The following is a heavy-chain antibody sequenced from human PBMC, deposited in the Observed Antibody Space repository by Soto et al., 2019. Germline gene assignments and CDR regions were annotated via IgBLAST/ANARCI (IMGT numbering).Heavy chain of an antibody. D-gene: IGHD3-10*01. CDR1: GFTFSTHT. CDR2: ISSGSRTI. Sequence: EVQLVESGVSLVQPGGPLRLSCAASGFTFSTHTMNWVRQAPGKGLEWLSYISSGSRTIYYADSVMGRFTISRDNAQNSLYLQMHSLRDEDTAGYYCATGSGNGAGYWGQGTLVTVSS. J-gene: IGHJ4*02. V-gene: IGHV3-48*02. CDR3: ATGSGNGAGY.